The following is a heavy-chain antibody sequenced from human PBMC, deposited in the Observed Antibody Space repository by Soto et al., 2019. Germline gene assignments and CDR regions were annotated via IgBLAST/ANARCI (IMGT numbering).Heavy chain of an antibody. V-gene: IGHV1-18*01. CDR2: ISPYTGNT. J-gene: IGHJ6*02. D-gene: IGHD3-16*01. CDR3: VMVDNYVTPTPQDV. Sequence: QVQLVQSGDEVKKAGASVKVSFKASGYIFVNYGIAWVRQAPRQGLEWMGWISPYTGNTHSASKVQGRLTMTTDTSTSTAYMDLGSLTSDDTAVYYCVMVDNYVTPTPQDVWGQATTVTVSS. CDR1: GYIFVNYG.